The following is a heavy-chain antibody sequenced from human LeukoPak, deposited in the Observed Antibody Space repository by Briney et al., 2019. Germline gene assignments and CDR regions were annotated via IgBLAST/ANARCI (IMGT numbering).Heavy chain of an antibody. Sequence: GGSLRLSCVGSGFTFSSYGMGWVRQAPGKGLEWVANIKQDGSEKYYVDSVKGRFTISRDNAKNSLYLQMNSLRAEDTAVYYCARDLIAAAGTPEDYWGQGTLVTVSS. V-gene: IGHV3-7*01. CDR3: ARDLIAAAGTPEDY. D-gene: IGHD6-13*01. CDR1: GFTFSSYG. CDR2: IKQDGSEK. J-gene: IGHJ4*02.